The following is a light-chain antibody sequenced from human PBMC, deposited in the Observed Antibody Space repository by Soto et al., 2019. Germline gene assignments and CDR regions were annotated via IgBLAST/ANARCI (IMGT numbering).Light chain of an antibody. CDR3: QQYGSSGT. Sequence: DIQMTQSPSSLSASVGDRVTIPCRASQGISNYLAWYQQKPGKVPKLLIYAASTLQSGVPSRFSGSGSGTDFTLTISRLEPEDFAVYYCQQYGSSGTFDQGTKVDIK. CDR1: QGISNY. V-gene: IGKV1-27*01. CDR2: AAS. J-gene: IGKJ1*01.